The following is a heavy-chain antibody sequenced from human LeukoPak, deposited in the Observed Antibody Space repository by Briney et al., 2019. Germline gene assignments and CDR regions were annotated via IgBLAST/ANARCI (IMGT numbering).Heavy chain of an antibody. Sequence: ASVKVSCKASGYTFTGYYMHWVRQAPGQGLEWMGCINPNSGGTNYAQKFQGRVTMTRDTSISTAYMELSRLRSDDTAVYYCAGTFDYGDYGEYYFDYWGQGTLVTVSS. CDR2: INPNSGGT. J-gene: IGHJ4*02. V-gene: IGHV1-2*02. D-gene: IGHD4-17*01. CDR3: AGTFDYGDYGEYYFDY. CDR1: GYTFTGYY.